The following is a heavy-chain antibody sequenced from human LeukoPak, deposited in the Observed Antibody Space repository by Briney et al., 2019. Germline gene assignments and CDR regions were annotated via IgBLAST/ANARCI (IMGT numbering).Heavy chain of an antibody. Sequence: SETLSLTCAVYGGSFSGYYWSWIRQPPGKGLEWIGEVNHSGSTNYNPSLKSRVTISVDTSKNQFSLKLSSVTAADTAVYYCARRWFGGWFDPWGQGTLVTVSS. V-gene: IGHV4-34*01. CDR1: GGSFSGYY. J-gene: IGHJ5*02. CDR2: VNHSGST. CDR3: ARRWFGGWFDP. D-gene: IGHD3-10*01.